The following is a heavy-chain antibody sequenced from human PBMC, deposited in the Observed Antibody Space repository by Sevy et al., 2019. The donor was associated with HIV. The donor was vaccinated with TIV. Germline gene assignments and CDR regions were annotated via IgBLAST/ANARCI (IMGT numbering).Heavy chain of an antibody. D-gene: IGHD3-22*01. CDR2: ISYDGSNK. CDR3: ARDAYYYDSSGYYGTGGY. V-gene: IGHV3-30-3*01. J-gene: IGHJ4*02. Sequence: GGSLRLSCAASEFTFSSYAMHWVRQAPGKGLEWVAVISYDGSNKYYADSVKGRFTISRDNSKNTLYLQMNSLRAEDTAVYYCARDAYYYDSSGYYGTGGYWGQGTLVTVSS. CDR1: EFTFSSYA.